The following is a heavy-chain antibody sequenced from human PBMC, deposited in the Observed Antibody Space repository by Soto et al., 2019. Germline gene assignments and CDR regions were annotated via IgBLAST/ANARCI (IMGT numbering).Heavy chain of an antibody. J-gene: IGHJ5*02. D-gene: IGHD3-22*01. V-gene: IGHV3-15*07. CDR3: TTLDYYDSSGSFP. Sequence: GGSLRLSCAASGFTFSNAWMNWVRQAPGKGLEWVGRIKSKTDGGTTDYAAPVKGRFTISRDDSKNTLYLQMNSLKTEDTAVYYCTTLDYYDSSGSFPGGKGTLVPASS. CDR2: IKSKTDGGTT. CDR1: GFTFSNAW.